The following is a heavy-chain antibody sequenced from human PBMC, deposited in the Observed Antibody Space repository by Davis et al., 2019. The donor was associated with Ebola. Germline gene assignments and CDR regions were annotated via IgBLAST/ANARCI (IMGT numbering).Heavy chain of an antibody. CDR1: GFIFSSYA. V-gene: IGHV3-30*02. CDR3: ARDRPPYYYDSSGLFDY. J-gene: IGHJ4*02. CDR2: IQYDGSDK. D-gene: IGHD3-22*01. Sequence: GESLKISCTASGFIFSSYAMHWVRQAPGKGLEWVAFIQYDGSDKFYTDSVKGRFTISRDNSKNTLYLQMNSLRAEDTAVYYCARDRPPYYYDSSGLFDYWGQGTLVTVSS.